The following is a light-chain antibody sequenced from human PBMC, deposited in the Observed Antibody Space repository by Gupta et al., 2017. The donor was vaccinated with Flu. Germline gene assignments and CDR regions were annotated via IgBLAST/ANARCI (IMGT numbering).Light chain of an antibody. CDR3: QQYDYSPVT. J-gene: IGKJ5*01. Sequence: PSSLSASVGDRVSITCRASQGIGNYLAWFQQKPGTAPKLLIYDASTLQSGVPSKFSGSGSGTDFTLTISSLQPEDTATYCCQQYDYSPVTFGEGTPLEIK. V-gene: IGKV1-16*02. CDR2: DAS. CDR1: QGIGNY.